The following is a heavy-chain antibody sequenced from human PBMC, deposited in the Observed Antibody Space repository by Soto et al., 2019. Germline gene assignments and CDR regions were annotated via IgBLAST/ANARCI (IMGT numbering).Heavy chain of an antibody. V-gene: IGHV1-58*01. D-gene: IGHD4-17*01. CDR2: IVVGSGNT. CDR1: GFTFTSSA. Sequence: SVKVSCKASGFTFTSSAVQWVRQARGQRLEWIGWIVVGSGNTNYAQKFQERVTITRDMSTSTAYMELSSLRSEDTAVYYCAAVTRGVTTVTKAVNAFDIWGQGTVVTVSS. CDR3: AAVTRGVTTVTKAVNAFDI. J-gene: IGHJ3*02.